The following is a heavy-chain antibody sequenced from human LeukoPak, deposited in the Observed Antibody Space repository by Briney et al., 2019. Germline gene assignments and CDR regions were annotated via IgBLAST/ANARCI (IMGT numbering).Heavy chain of an antibody. CDR3: ARETMVRGVPYY. CDR1: GFTVSSNY. J-gene: IGHJ4*02. V-gene: IGHV3-66*02. D-gene: IGHD3-10*01. Sequence: PGGSLRLSCAASGFTVSSNYMSWVRQAPGKGLEWVSVICSGGSTYYADSVKGLFTISRDNSKNTLYLQMNSLRAEDTAVYYCARETMVRGVPYYWGQGTLVTVSS. CDR2: ICSGGST.